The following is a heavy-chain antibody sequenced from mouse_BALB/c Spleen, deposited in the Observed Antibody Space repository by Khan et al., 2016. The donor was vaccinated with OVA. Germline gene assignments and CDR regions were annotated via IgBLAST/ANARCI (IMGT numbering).Heavy chain of an antibody. CDR3: ARRRGSMDY. V-gene: IGHV1-85*01. CDR2: IFPGDGTT. J-gene: IGHJ4*01. CDR1: GYTFTSYD. Sequence: QVRLQQSGAEVVKSGASVKLSCKASGYTFTSYDLNWVRQRPEQGLEWIGWIFPGDGTTKDNEKFKGKATLTTDKSSSTAYIQLSRLTSEDSAVYFCARRRGSMDYWGQGTSVTVSS.